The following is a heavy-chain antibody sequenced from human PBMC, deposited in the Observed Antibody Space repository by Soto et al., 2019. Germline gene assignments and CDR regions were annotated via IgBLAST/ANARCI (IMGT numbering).Heavy chain of an antibody. CDR2: IYSDGSST. J-gene: IGHJ6*02. V-gene: IGHV3-74*01. CDR1: GFGFSGYW. CDR3: PRYSTYIMDV. D-gene: IGHD2-21*01. Sequence: GGSLRLACAASGFGFSGYWMHWVRQAPGKGLVWVSRIYSDGSSTIYADFGKGRFTISRDNAKNPLYLQMNSLRAEDTALYYCPRYSTYIMDVWGHGTPFT.